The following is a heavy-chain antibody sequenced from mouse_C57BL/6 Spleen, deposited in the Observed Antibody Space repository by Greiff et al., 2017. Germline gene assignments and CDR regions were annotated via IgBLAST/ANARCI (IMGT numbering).Heavy chain of an antibody. Sequence: EVQLQQSVAELVRPGASVKLSCTASGFNIKNTYMHWVKQRPEQGLEWIGRIDPANGNTKYAPKFQGKATITADTSSNTAYPQLSSLTSEDTAIYYCARSRDYGSSYGYFDYWGQGTTLTVSS. CDR2: IDPANGNT. CDR3: ARSRDYGSSYGYFDY. J-gene: IGHJ2*01. CDR1: GFNIKNTY. D-gene: IGHD1-1*01. V-gene: IGHV14-3*01.